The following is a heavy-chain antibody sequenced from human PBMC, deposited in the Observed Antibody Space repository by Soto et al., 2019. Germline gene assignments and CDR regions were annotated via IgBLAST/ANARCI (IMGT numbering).Heavy chain of an antibody. D-gene: IGHD3-10*01. J-gene: IGHJ4*02. Sequence: EVQLVESGGGLIQPGGSLRLSCAVSGFTVSNNYMSWVRQAPGKGLEGVSVIYSGGYTAYGDSVKGRFTISRDNSKNTLFLQINRRGPAAPAVFYCATPGGGGGYWGQGTLVTVSS. CDR1: GFTVSNNY. V-gene: IGHV3-53*01. CDR2: IYSGGYT. CDR3: ATPGGGGGY.